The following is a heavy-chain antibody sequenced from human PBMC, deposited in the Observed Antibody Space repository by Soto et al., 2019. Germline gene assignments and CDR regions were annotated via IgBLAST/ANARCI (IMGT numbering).Heavy chain of an antibody. D-gene: IGHD2-15*01. CDR1: GGTFSSYA. CDR3: ARERGIVVVVAATFHYYGMDV. Sequence: QVQLVQSGAEVKKPGSSVKVSCKASGGTFSSYAISWVRQAPGQGLEWMGGIIPIFGTANYAQKFQGRVTIAAEESTSTAYMERSSLRSEDTAVYYCARERGIVVVVAATFHYYGMDVWGQGTTVTVSS. V-gene: IGHV1-69*12. J-gene: IGHJ6*02. CDR2: IIPIFGTA.